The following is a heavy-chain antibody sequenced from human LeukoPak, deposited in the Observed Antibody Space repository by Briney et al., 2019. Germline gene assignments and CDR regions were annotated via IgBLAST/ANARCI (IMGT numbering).Heavy chain of an antibody. CDR3: AWDNRDQWLTGWYVDL. CDR2: TYNNGHT. J-gene: IGHJ2*01. V-gene: IGHV4-59*01. D-gene: IGHD5-12*01. CDR1: GGSISSDY. Sequence: SETLSLTCTVSGGSISSDYWSWFRQPPGKGLEWIGYTYNNGHTNYHPSLMSRVTISADTSKNQFSLRMTSVTEADTALYYCAWDNRDQWLTGWYVDLWGRGTLVTVSS.